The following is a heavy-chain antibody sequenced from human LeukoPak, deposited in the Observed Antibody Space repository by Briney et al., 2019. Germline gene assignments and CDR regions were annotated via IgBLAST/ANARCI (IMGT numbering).Heavy chain of an antibody. J-gene: IGHJ4*02. V-gene: IGHV3-30-3*01. CDR3: ARDFNYDSSGYVDY. CDR1: GFTFSSYA. CDR2: ISHDGSNK. Sequence: GGSLRLSCAASGFTFSSYAMHWVRQAPGKGLEWVAVISHDGSNKYYADSVKGQFTISRDNSKNTLYLQMNSLRAEDTAVYYCARDFNYDSSGYVDYWGQGTLVTVSS. D-gene: IGHD3-22*01.